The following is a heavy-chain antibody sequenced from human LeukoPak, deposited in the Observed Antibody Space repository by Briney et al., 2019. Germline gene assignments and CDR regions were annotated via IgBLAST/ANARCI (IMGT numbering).Heavy chain of an antibody. CDR1: GFTFSSYA. V-gene: IGHV3-30*04. Sequence: GRSLRLSCAASGFTFSSYAMHWVRQAPGKGLDWVAVISYDGRNKDYADSVKGRFTISRDNSKNTLYLQMNSLRAEDTAVYYCARTYDSSGYYYAPFDYWGQGTLVTVSS. D-gene: IGHD3-22*01. CDR2: ISYDGRNK. J-gene: IGHJ4*02. CDR3: ARTYDSSGYYYAPFDY.